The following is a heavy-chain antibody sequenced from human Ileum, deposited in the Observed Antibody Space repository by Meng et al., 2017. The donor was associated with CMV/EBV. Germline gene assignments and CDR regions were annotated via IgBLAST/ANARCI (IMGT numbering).Heavy chain of an antibody. V-gene: IGHV3-23*01. CDR2: ISCSGDSK. CDR3: AKGRSSSQSSAANS. CDR1: GFSFSSCA. Sequence: GESLKISCAASGFSFSSCAMNWVRQAPGKGLEWVTAISCSGDSKYYEDSVKGRFTISRDNSKNTLYLQMNSLRAEGTAVYYCAKGRSSSQSSAANSWGQGTLVTVSS. J-gene: IGHJ4*02. D-gene: IGHD6-6*01.